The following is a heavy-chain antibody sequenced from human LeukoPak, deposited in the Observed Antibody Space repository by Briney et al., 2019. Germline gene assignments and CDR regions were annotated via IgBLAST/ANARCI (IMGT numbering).Heavy chain of an antibody. CDR1: GGSISSYY. D-gene: IGHD3-22*01. J-gene: IGHJ4*02. V-gene: IGHV4-59*08. CDR3: ARNLDSSGYSVDY. CDR2: IYYSGST. Sequence: SETLSLTCTVSGGSISSYYWSWIRQPPGKGLEWIGYIYYSGSTNYNPSLKSRVTISVDTSKNQFSLKLSSVTAADTAVYYCARNLDSSGYSVDYWGQGTLVTVSS.